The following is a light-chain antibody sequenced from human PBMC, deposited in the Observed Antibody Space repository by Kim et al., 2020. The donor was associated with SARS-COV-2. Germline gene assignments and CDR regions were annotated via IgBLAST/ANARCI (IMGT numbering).Light chain of an antibody. J-gene: IGKJ4*01. CDR2: GSS. Sequence: PGERATLSCGARQGVTSLYLAWYQQKPGQAPRLLISGSSSRATGIPDRFSGSGSGTDFTLTISRLEPEDFAVYYCQHYGVSPPVTFGGGTKVDIK. CDR1: QGVTSLY. CDR3: QHYGVSPPVT. V-gene: IGKV3-20*01.